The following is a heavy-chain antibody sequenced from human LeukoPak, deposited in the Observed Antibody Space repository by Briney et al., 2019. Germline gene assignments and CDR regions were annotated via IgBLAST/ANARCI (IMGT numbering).Heavy chain of an antibody. V-gene: IGHV1-18*01. J-gene: IGHJ5*02. Sequence: ASVKVSCTASVYTCNTYGITWVRQAPGQGLEWMVWISGYNGKTKYAQKLQYRVTMTTDTSTTTAYMELRSLTSDDTAVYYCARAGAVVDNWFDPWGQGTLVTVSS. CDR2: ISGYNGKT. D-gene: IGHD2-15*01. CDR1: VYTCNTYG. CDR3: ARAGAVVDNWFDP.